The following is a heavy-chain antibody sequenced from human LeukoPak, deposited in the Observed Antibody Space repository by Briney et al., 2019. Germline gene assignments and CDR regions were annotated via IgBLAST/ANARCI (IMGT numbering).Heavy chain of an antibody. CDR2: SGSGVDT. CDR1: GFTFRNYA. CDR3: AKDRSSSGNFDY. J-gene: IGHJ4*02. Sequence: GGSLRLSCVASGFTFRNYAMNWGRQAPGKGLEWVPVSGSGVDTYYVDSVNGRFTISRDNSKNTLYLQMNSLRAEDTAVYYCAKDRSSSGNFDYWGQGTLVTVSS. V-gene: IGHV3-23*01. D-gene: IGHD3-22*01.